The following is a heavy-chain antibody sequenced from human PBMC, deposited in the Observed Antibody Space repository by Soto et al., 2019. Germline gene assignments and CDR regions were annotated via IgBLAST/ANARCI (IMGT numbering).Heavy chain of an antibody. Sequence: QVQLQESGPGLVKPSQTLSLTCTVSGCSISSGGYYWSWIRQHPGTGLEWIGYIYYSGSNYYNPSLKSRVTISVYTSNNQFAQQLISVTAADTAVYYCARDLQYSRLFYGMDVCGQGTTVTVSS. V-gene: IGHV4-31*03. CDR2: IYYSGSN. J-gene: IGHJ6*02. CDR1: GCSISSGGYY. CDR3: ARDLQYSRLFYGMDV. D-gene: IGHD6-13*01.